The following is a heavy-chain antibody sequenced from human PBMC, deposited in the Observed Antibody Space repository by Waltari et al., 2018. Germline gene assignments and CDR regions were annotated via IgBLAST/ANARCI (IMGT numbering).Heavy chain of an antibody. V-gene: IGHV5-51*01. CDR3: ARHYCVSTTCELDS. Sequence: EVQLVQSGAAVKKHGESLRISCTGSGDIFTEHWNGWVRQMPGKGLEWMGIIWPDDSDTTYSPSFQGQVTISADKSINTAYLEWSSLQASDTATYYCARHYCVSTTCELDSWGQGTLVTVSS. D-gene: IGHD2-2*01. CDR2: IWPDDSDT. J-gene: IGHJ4*02. CDR1: GDIFTEHW.